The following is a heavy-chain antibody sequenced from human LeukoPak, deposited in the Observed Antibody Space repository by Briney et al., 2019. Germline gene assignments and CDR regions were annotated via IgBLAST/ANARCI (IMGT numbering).Heavy chain of an antibody. J-gene: IGHJ4*02. CDR2: INWNGGST. Sequence: GGSLRLSCAASGFTFSSFAMSWVRQAPGKGLEWVSGINWNGGSTGYADSVKGRFTISRDNAKNSLYLQMNSLRAEDTALYYCARDRDYYDSSGPIPLIDYWGQGTLVTVSS. CDR1: GFTFSSFA. CDR3: ARDRDYYDSSGPIPLIDY. V-gene: IGHV3-20*04. D-gene: IGHD3-22*01.